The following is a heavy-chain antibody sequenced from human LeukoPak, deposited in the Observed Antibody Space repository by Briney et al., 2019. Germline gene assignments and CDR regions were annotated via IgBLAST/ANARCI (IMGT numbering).Heavy chain of an antibody. V-gene: IGHV4-39*07. CDR3: ARGYCSGGSCYSYYYYNYMDV. D-gene: IGHD2-15*01. J-gene: IGHJ6*03. CDR1: GGSISSSSYY. CDR2: SYYIGRT. Sequence: PSETLSLTCTVSGGSISSSSYYWGWIRQPPGKGLEWIWSSYYIGRTYSNPSLQHRVTISVDTSKNQFSLKLSSVTAADTAVDYCARGYCSGGSCYSYYYYNYMDVWGKGTTVTVSS.